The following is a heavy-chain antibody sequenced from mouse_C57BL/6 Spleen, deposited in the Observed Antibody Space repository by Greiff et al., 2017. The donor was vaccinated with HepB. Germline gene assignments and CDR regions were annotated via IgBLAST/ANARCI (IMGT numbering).Heavy chain of an antibody. V-gene: IGHV5-6*01. Sequence: VQLKESGGDLVKPGGSLKLSCAASGFTFSSYGMSWVRQTPDKRLEWVATISSGGSYTYYPDSVKGRFTISRDNAKNTLYLQMSSLKSEDTAMYYCARHENYDYEAWFAYWGQGTLVTVSA. CDR2: ISSGGSYT. CDR1: GFTFSSYG. CDR3: ARHENYDYEAWFAY. D-gene: IGHD2-4*01. J-gene: IGHJ3*01.